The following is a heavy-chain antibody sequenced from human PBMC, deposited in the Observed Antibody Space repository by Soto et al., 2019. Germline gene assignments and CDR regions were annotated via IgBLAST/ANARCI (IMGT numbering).Heavy chain of an antibody. D-gene: IGHD3-9*01. V-gene: IGHV4-59*01. CDR1: GGSISSYY. CDR2: IYYSGST. CDR3: ARGIYDILTGYQEVYYYMDV. J-gene: IGHJ6*03. Sequence: SETLSLTCTVSGGSISSYYWSWIRQPPGKGLEWIGYIYYSGSTNYNPSPKSRVTISVDTSKNQFSLKLSSVTAADTAVYYCARGIYDILTGYQEVYYYMDVWGKGTTVTVSS.